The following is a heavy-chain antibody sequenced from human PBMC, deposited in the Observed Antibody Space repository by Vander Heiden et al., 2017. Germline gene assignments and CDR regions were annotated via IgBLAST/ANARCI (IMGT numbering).Heavy chain of an antibody. J-gene: IGHJ3*02. CDR1: GFTFSSYG. Sequence: QVQLVESGGGVVQPGRSLRLSCAASGFTFSSYGMHWVRQAPGKGLEWVAVIWDDGSNKYYADAVKGRFTISRDNSKNTLYLQMNSLRAEDTAVYYCARKPGSDAFDIWGQGTMVTVSS. V-gene: IGHV3-33*01. CDR3: ARKPGSDAFDI. CDR2: IWDDGSNK.